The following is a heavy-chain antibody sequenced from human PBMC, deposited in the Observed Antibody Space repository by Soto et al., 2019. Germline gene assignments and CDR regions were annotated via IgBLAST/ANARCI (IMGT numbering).Heavy chain of an antibody. CDR2: IYHSGST. Sequence: SETLSLTCAVSGGSISSGGYSWSWIRQPPGKGLEWIGYIYHSGSTYYNPSLKSRVTISVDRSKNQFSLKLSSVTAADTAVYYCARERYYYGSGSPHNWFDPWGQGTLVTSPQ. V-gene: IGHV4-30-2*01. CDR1: GGSISSGGYS. CDR3: ARERYYYGSGSPHNWFDP. J-gene: IGHJ5*02. D-gene: IGHD3-10*01.